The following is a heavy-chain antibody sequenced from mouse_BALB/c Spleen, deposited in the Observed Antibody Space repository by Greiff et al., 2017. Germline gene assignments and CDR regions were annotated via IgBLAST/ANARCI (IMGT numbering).Heavy chain of an antibody. Sequence: EVQLQESGPGLVKPSQSLSLTCTVTGYSITSDYAWNWIRQFPGNKLEWMGYISYSGSTSYNPSLKSRISITRDTSKNQFFLQLNSVTTEDTATYYCASSSYDWFAYWGQGTLVTVSA. CDR1: GYSITSDYA. D-gene: IGHD1-1*01. CDR3: ASSSYDWFAY. J-gene: IGHJ3*01. V-gene: IGHV3-2*02. CDR2: ISYSGST.